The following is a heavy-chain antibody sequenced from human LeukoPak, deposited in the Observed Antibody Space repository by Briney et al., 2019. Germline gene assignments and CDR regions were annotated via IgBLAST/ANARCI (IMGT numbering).Heavy chain of an antibody. J-gene: IGHJ5*02. Sequence: ASVKVSCKASGYTFTGYYMHWVRQAPGQGLEWMGWINPNSGGTNYAQKFQGWVTMTRDTSISTAYMEPSRLRSDDTAVYYCARTVEQWYNWFDPWGQGTLVTVSS. V-gene: IGHV1-2*04. CDR1: GYTFTGYY. CDR2: INPNSGGT. D-gene: IGHD6-19*01. CDR3: ARTVEQWYNWFDP.